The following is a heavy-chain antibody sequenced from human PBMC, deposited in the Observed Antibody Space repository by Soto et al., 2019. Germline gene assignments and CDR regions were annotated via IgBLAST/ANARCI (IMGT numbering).Heavy chain of an antibody. CDR2: ISSYNGDT. D-gene: IGHD5-12*01. Sequence: ASVKVSCNASGYTFTRSGISWALQAPGQGPEWMGWISSYNGDTNYAQTFQGRVTMTTDTSTSTAYMELRSLRSDDTAVYYCAREDVAPYSHYGMDIWGQGTPVTVSS. CDR1: GYTFTRSG. V-gene: IGHV1-18*01. J-gene: IGHJ6*02. CDR3: AREDVAPYSHYGMDI.